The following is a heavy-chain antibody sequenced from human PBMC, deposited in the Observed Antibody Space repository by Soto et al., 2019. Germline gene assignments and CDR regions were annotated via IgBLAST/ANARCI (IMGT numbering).Heavy chain of an antibody. V-gene: IGHV3-30-3*01. D-gene: IGHD6-19*01. Sequence: QVQLVESGGGVVQPGRSLRLSCAASGFTFSSYAMHWVRQAPGKGLEWVAVISYDGSNKYYADSVKGRFTISRDNSKNTLYLQMNSLSAEDTAVYYCARVAGTYGMDVWGQGTTVTVSS. CDR1: GFTFSSYA. CDR3: ARVAGTYGMDV. J-gene: IGHJ6*02. CDR2: ISYDGSNK.